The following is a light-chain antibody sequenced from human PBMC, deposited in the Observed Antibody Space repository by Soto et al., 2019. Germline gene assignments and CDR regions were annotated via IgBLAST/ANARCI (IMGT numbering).Light chain of an antibody. CDR3: QQYNSYLT. CDR1: QSISSW. V-gene: IGKV1-5*01. J-gene: IGKJ1*01. Sequence: DNPMTQSPSPLSASVGDRDTNTCPASQSISSWLAWYQQKPGKAPKLLIYDASSLESGVPSRFSGSGSGTEFTLTISSLQPDDFATYYCQQYNSYLTFGQGTKVDIK. CDR2: DAS.